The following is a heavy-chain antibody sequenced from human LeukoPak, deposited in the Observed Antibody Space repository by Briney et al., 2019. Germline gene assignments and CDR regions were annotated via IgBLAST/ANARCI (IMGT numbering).Heavy chain of an antibody. Sequence: GGSLRLSCAASGFTFSSYAMSWVGQAQGKGMEWVSIISGGVGRTCYADSVKCRFTISRDNSKNTVDVQLNSLRAEDTAVYYCAKFRGSEKTAIDCWGQGTLVTVSS. CDR2: ISGGVGRT. D-gene: IGHD2-21*02. CDR3: AKFRGSEKTAIDC. CDR1: GFTFSSYA. V-gene: IGHV3-23*01. J-gene: IGHJ4*02.